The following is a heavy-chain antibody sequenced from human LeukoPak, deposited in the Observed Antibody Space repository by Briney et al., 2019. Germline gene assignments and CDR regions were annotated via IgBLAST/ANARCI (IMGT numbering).Heavy chain of an antibody. V-gene: IGHV3-23*01. D-gene: IGHD3-16*01. CDR3: ATSWGPDTSAFRWGRDGMDV. CDR2: ISGSGGST. Sequence: GGSLRLSCAASGFTFSTYSMTWVRQAPGKGLEWVSTISGSGGSTYYADSVKGRFTISRDNSKNTLYLQMNSLRAEDTAVYYCATSWGPDTSAFRWGRDGMDVWGQGTTVIVS. CDR1: GFTFSTYS. J-gene: IGHJ6*02.